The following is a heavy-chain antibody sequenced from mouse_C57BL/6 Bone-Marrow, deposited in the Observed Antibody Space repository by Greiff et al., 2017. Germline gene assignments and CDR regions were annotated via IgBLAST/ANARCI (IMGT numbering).Heavy chain of an antibody. CDR2: ISGGGGNT. J-gene: IGHJ1*03. D-gene: IGHD1-1*01. CDR1: GFTFSSYT. CDR3: ARYYGSS. V-gene: IGHV5-9*01. Sequence: EVQGVESGGGLVKPGGSLKLSCAASGFTFSSYTMSWVRQTPEKRLEWVATISGGGGNTYYPDSVKGRFTISRDNAKNTLYLQMSSLRSEDTALYYCARYYGSSWGTGTTVTVSS.